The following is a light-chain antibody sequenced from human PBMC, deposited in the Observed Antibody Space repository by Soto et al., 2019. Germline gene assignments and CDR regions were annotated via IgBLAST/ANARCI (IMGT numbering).Light chain of an antibody. J-gene: IGLJ1*01. CDR3: CSFAGSFYV. Sequence: QSALTQPRSVYGSPGQSVAISCTGTSRDVDAYDFVSWYQHHPGKAPKLIISEVSKRPSGVSHRFSGSKSGNTASLTISGLQAEDEADYFCCSFAGSFYVFGTGTKVTV. CDR2: EVS. V-gene: IGLV2-11*01. CDR1: SRDVDAYDF.